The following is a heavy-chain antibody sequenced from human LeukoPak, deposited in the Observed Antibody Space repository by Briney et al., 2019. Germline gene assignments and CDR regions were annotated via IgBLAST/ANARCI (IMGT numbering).Heavy chain of an antibody. CDR2: ISYDGSNK. J-gene: IGHJ4*02. V-gene: IGHV3-30-3*01. D-gene: IGHD3-3*01. Sequence: GGSLRLSCAASGFTFSSYAMHWVRQAPGKGLEWVAVISYDGSNKYYADSVKGRFTISRDNSKNTLYLQMNSLRAEDTAVYYCARGTLRFLEWPVDYWGQGTLVTVSS. CDR3: ARGTLRFLEWPVDY. CDR1: GFTFSSYA.